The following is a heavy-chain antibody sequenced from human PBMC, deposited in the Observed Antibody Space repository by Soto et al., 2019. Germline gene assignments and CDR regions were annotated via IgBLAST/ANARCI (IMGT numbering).Heavy chain of an antibody. CDR2: IYYSGST. V-gene: IGHV4-59*08. Sequence: SDTLSLTCTVSGGSISSYYWSWIRQPPGKGLEWIGYIYYSGSTNYNPSLKSRVTISVDTSKNQFSLKLSSVTAADTAVYYCARLIMVYAIPNWFDPWGQGTLVTVSS. CDR3: ARLIMVYAIPNWFDP. D-gene: IGHD2-8*01. J-gene: IGHJ5*02. CDR1: GGSISSYY.